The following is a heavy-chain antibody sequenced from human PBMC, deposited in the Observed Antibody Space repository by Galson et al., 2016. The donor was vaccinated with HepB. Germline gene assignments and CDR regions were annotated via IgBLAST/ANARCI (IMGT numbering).Heavy chain of an antibody. Sequence: ETLSLTCTVSGGSISSSSYYWGWIRQPPGKGLEWIGSIYYSGSTYYNPSLKSRVTISVDTSKNQFSLRLSSVTAADTAVYYCARHLKIQLWLRGNWFDPWGQGTLVTVSS. CDR2: IYYSGST. CDR3: ARHLKIQLWLRGNWFDP. V-gene: IGHV4-39*01. CDR1: GGSISSSSYY. D-gene: IGHD5-18*01. J-gene: IGHJ5*02.